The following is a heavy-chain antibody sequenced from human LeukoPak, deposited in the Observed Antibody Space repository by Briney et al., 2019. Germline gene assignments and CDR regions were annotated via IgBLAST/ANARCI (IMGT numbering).Heavy chain of an antibody. Sequence: ASVKVSCKASGYTSTSYDINWVRQATGQGLEWMGWMNPNSGNTGYAQKFQGRVTMTRNTSISTAYMELSSLRSEDTAVYYCARWRILWFGELSRYYYYYYGMDVWGQGTTVTVSS. CDR1: GYTSTSYD. CDR2: MNPNSGNT. CDR3: ARWRILWFGELSRYYYYYYGMDV. J-gene: IGHJ6*02. D-gene: IGHD3-10*01. V-gene: IGHV1-8*01.